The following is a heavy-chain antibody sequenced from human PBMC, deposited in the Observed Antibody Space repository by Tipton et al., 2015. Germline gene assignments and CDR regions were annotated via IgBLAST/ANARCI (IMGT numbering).Heavy chain of an antibody. V-gene: IGHV4-31*03. J-gene: IGHJ4*02. D-gene: IGHD3-22*01. Sequence: TLSLTCSVSGASISTDAYYWSWIRQHPGKGLELIGYIHYRGSAYYTPSLKSRLTISVDTSQNQFSLRLSSVTAADTAVYYCARGAYYYDSSGYPGRFDYGGQGALVTVSS. CDR3: ARGAYYYDSSGYPGRFDY. CDR2: IHYRGSA. CDR1: GASISTDAYY.